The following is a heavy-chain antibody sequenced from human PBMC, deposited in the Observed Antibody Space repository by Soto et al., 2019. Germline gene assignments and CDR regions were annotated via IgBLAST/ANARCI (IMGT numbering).Heavy chain of an antibody. V-gene: IGHV3-23*01. J-gene: IGHJ4*02. CDR2: ISGSGGST. Sequence: GGSLRLSCAASGFTFSSYAMSWVRQAPGKGLEWVSAISGSGGSTYYADSVKGRFTISRDNSKNTLYLQMNSLRAEDTAVYYCAKDPNRLEYSSSDQIDYWGQGTLVTVSS. CDR1: GFTFSSYA. CDR3: AKDPNRLEYSSSDQIDY. D-gene: IGHD6-6*01.